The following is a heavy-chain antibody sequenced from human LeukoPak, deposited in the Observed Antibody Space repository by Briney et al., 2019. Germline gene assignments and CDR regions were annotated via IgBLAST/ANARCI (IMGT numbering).Heavy chain of an antibody. CDR3: AKTSYYYDSSGYYVCYFDY. V-gene: IGHV3-66*01. J-gene: IGHJ4*02. Sequence: GGSLRLSCAASGFTVSSNYMSWVRQAPGKGLEWVSVIYSGGSAYYADSVKGRFTISRDNSKNTLYLQMNSLRAEDTAVYFCAKTSYYYDSSGYYVCYFDYWGQGTLVTVSS. D-gene: IGHD3-22*01. CDR1: GFTVSSNY. CDR2: IYSGGSA.